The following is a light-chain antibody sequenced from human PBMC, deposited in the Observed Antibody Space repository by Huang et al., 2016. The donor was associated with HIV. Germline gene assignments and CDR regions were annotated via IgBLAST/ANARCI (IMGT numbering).Light chain of an antibody. CDR3: QKYNSAPRT. CDR2: AAS. Sequence: DIQMTPSPSSLSASVGDRVTISCRASQGIANHLAWYQQRPGKAPKLLIYAASALQSGVPSRFSGTGSGTDFTLTISSLQPEDVATYFCQKYNSAPRTFGPGTKVEIK. J-gene: IGKJ3*01. V-gene: IGKV1-27*01. CDR1: QGIANH.